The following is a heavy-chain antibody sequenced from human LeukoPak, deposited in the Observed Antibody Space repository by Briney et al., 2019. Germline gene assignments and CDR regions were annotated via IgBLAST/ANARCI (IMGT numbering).Heavy chain of an antibody. V-gene: IGHV4-39*02. D-gene: IGHD3-3*01. CDR1: GGSISSSSYY. CDR3: ATDGIRFLEWLLDRSPPFDY. Sequence: SETLSLTCTVSGGSISSSSYYWGWIRQPPGKGLEWIGSIYYSGSTYYNPSLKSRVTISVDTSKNQFSLKLSSVTAADTAVYYCATDGIRFLEWLLDRSPPFDYWGQGTLVTVSS. J-gene: IGHJ4*02. CDR2: IYYSGST.